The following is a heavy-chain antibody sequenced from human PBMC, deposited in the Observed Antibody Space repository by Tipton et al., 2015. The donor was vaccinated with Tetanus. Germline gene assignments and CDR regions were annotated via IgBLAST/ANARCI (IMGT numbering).Heavy chain of an antibody. CDR3: AKGTGYYGMDV. J-gene: IGHJ6*02. Sequence: SLRLSCAASGFTSDDYAMHWVRQAPGKGLEWVSGISWNSGTIGYADSVKGRFTISRDNAKNSLYLQMNSLRAEDTALYYCAKGTGYYGMDVWGQGTTVTVSS. D-gene: IGHD2-8*02. CDR2: ISWNSGTI. CDR1: GFTSDDYA. V-gene: IGHV3-9*02.